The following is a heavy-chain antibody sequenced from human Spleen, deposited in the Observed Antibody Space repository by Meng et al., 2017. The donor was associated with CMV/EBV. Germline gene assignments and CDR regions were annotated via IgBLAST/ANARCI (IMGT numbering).Heavy chain of an antibody. V-gene: IGHV1-2*02. J-gene: IGHJ5*02. CDR1: GYAFTVFY. CDR2: VSPSTGGS. D-gene: IGHD6-13*01. CDR3: ARDALQLRNNWFDP. Sequence: ASVKVSCKASGYAFTVFYMHWLRQAPGQGLEWMGWVSPSTGGSRIAQKFKGRVTMSRDMSINTAYMEVTGLTSDDTAVYYCARDALQLRNNWFDPWGQGTLVTVSS.